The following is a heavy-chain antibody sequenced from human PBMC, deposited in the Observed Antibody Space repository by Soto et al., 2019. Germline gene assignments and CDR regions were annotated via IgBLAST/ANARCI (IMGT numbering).Heavy chain of an antibody. CDR1: GFTFSSYS. Sequence: EVQLVESGGGLVKPGGSLRLSCAASGFTFSSYSMNWVRQAPGKGLEWVSSISSSSSYIYYADSVKGRFTISRDNAKNSLYLQMNSLRAEDTAVYYCARDLHPQLVRPLYNWFDPWGQGTLVTVSS. J-gene: IGHJ5*02. CDR2: ISSSSSYI. D-gene: IGHD6-13*01. V-gene: IGHV3-21*01. CDR3: ARDLHPQLVRPLYNWFDP.